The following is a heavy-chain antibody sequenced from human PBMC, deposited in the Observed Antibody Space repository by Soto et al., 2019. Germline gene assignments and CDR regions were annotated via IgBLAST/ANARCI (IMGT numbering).Heavy chain of an antibody. V-gene: IGHV1-46*01. CDR3: ARDGSVITIFGVVIPESFDY. D-gene: IGHD3-3*01. CDR2: INPSGGST. Sequence: ASVKVSCKASGYTFTSDYMHWVRQAPGQGLEWMGIINPSGGSTSYAQKFQGRVTMTRDTSTSTVYMELSSLRSEDTAVYYCARDGSVITIFGVVIPESFDYWGQGTLVTVSS. CDR1: GYTFTSDY. J-gene: IGHJ4*02.